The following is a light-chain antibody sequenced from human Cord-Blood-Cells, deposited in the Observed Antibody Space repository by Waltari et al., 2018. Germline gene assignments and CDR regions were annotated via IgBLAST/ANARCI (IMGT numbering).Light chain of an antibody. J-gene: IGKJ3*01. CDR1: QSISSY. V-gene: IGKV1-39*01. Sequence: IQMTQSPSSLSASVGDRVTITCRASQSISSYLNWYQQKPGKAPKLLIYAASSLQSGVPSRFSGSGSGTGFTLTISSLQPEDFATYYCQQSYSTLFTFGPGTKVDIK. CDR2: AAS. CDR3: QQSYSTLFT.